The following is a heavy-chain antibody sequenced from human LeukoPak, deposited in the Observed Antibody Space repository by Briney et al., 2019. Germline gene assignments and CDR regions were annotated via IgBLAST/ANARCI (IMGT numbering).Heavy chain of an antibody. V-gene: IGHV4-30-2*01. CDR2: IYHSGST. CDR1: GGSISSGCYS. D-gene: IGHD3-22*01. CDR3: ARAEYYYDSSGYYPGISDY. J-gene: IGHJ4*02. Sequence: SQTLSLTCAVSGGSISSGCYSWSWIRQPPGKGLEWIGYIYHSGSTYYNPSLESRVIRSVDRSKDQFSLKLSSVTAADTAVYYCARAEYYYDSSGYYPGISDYWGQGTLVTVSS.